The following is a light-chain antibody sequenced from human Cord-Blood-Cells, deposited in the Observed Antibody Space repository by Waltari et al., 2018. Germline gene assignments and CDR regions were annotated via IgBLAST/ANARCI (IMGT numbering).Light chain of an antibody. J-gene: IGLJ2*01. CDR2: EGS. CDR1: SSDVGSYNL. CDR3: CSYAGSSTLV. Sequence: QSALTQPASVSGSPGQSITISCTGTSSDVGSYNLVSWYRQHPGKAPKLMIYEGSKRPSGVSNRFSDSKSGNTASLTISGLQAEDEADYYCCSYAGSSTLVFGGGTKLTVL. V-gene: IGLV2-23*01.